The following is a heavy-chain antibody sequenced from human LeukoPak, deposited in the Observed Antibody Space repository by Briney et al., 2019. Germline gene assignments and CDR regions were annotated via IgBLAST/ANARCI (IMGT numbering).Heavy chain of an antibody. CDR1: GFTFSSYA. CDR3: ARAQHRGWGFDY. CDR2: ILYDGSNE. Sequence: GGSLRLSCATSGFTFSSYAMHWVRQAPGKGLEWVAVILYDGSNEYYADSVKGRFVIARDTSQNTLHLQMNSLRADDTAVYYCARAQHRGWGFDYWGPGTLVTVSS. V-gene: IGHV3-30*09. D-gene: IGHD1-26*01. J-gene: IGHJ4*02.